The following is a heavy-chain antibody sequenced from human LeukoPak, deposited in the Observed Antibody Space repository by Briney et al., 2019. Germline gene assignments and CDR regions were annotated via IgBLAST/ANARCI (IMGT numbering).Heavy chain of an antibody. Sequence: SETLSLTCAVYGGSFSGYYWSWIRQPPGKGLEWIGEINHSGSTNYNPSLKSRVTISVDTSKNQFSLKLSSVTAADTAVYYCARGDYDYVWGSYRRPSHFGYWGQGTLVTVSS. D-gene: IGHD3-16*02. J-gene: IGHJ4*02. CDR1: GGSFSGYY. CDR2: INHSGST. V-gene: IGHV4-34*01. CDR3: ARGDYDYVWGSYRRPSHFGY.